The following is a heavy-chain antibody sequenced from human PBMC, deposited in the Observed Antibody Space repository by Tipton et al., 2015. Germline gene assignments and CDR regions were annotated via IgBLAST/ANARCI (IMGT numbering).Heavy chain of an antibody. CDR3: ACQDYDSLTRDYQTVDY. Sequence: GLVKPSETLSLNCAVYSGSFSGYHWSWIRQPPRKGLEWIGEINDSGSTNYNPSLKSRLTISVDTSKKQFSLRLSSVTAADTAVYYCACQDYDSLTRDYQTVDYWGQGTLVTVSS. CDR2: INDSGST. D-gene: IGHD3-9*01. CDR1: SGSFSGYH. V-gene: IGHV4-34*01. J-gene: IGHJ4*02.